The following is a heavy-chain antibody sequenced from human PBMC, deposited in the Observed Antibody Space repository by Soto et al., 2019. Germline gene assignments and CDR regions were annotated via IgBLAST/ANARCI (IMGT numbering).Heavy chain of an antibody. V-gene: IGHV3-11*06. CDR3: ARDGYGFGKGYYLDH. Sequence: QVQLVESGGGLVKPGGSLRRSCAASGLTLSDYYMTWLRQARGTRLEWVSAISFSRSYTNYPDSVKGRVTISRDNAKNSLYLQMNSLRAEATAVYYCARDGYGFGKGYYLDHWGHGTLVTVSS. D-gene: IGHD5-18*01. CDR2: ISFSRSYT. CDR1: GLTLSDYY. J-gene: IGHJ4*01.